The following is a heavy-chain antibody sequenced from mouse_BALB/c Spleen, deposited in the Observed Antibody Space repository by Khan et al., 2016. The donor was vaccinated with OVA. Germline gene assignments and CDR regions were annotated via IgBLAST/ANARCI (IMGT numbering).Heavy chain of an antibody. CDR1: GFNIKDTY. CDR3: ATLDGNPFAY. CDR2: IDPAHGDI. Sequence: EVNVVDSGAELVKPGASVKLSCTASGFNIKDTYMHWVKQRPEQGPEWIGRIDPAHGDIKYDPTFQDKATLAADTSSNTAYQQLSSLTSEDTAGYYCATLDGNPFAYWSQGTLVSVAA. D-gene: IGHD2-1*01. J-gene: IGHJ3*01. V-gene: IGHV14-3*02.